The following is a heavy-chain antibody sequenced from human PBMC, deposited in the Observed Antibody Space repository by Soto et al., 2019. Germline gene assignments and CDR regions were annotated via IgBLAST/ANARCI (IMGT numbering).Heavy chain of an antibody. D-gene: IGHD3-3*01. CDR3: TSFFECCGDHQDLHSFPTRRTSDL. CDR1: GFTFSNAW. CDR2: IKSKTDGGTT. J-gene: IGHJ2*01. Sequence: GGSLRLSCAASGFTFSNAWMNWVRQAPGKGLEWVGRIKSKTDGGTTDYAAPVKGRFTISRDDSKNTLYLQMNSLKTEDTAVYYCTSFFECCGDHQDLHSFPTRRTSDL. V-gene: IGHV3-15*07.